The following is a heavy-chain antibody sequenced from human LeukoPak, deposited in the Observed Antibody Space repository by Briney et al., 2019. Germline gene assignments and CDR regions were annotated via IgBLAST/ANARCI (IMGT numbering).Heavy chain of an antibody. D-gene: IGHD5-24*01. CDR2: ISAYNGNT. Sequence: ASVKVSCKASGYTFTSYGISWVRQAPGQGLEWIGWISAYNGNTNYAQKLQGRVTMTTDTSTSTAYMELRSLRSDDTAVYYCARAMTESYYYYYMDVWGKGTTVTVSS. V-gene: IGHV1-18*01. CDR1: GYTFTSYG. J-gene: IGHJ6*03. CDR3: ARAMTESYYYYYMDV.